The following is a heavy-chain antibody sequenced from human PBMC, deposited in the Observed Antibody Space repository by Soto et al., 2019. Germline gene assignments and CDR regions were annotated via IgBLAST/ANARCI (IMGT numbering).Heavy chain of an antibody. D-gene: IGHD2-15*01. J-gene: IGHJ3*02. Sequence: EVQLLESGGGLVQPGGSLRLSCAASGFTFSSYAMSWVRQAPGKGLEWVSAISGSGGSTYYADYVKGRFTISRDNSKNTLYLKMNSLRAEDTAVYYCANGVGVPAAITNCSGGSCLLPAVGHDAFDIWGQGTMVTVSS. CDR1: GFTFSSYA. V-gene: IGHV3-23*01. CDR3: ANGVGVPAAITNCSGGSCLLPAVGHDAFDI. CDR2: ISGSGGST.